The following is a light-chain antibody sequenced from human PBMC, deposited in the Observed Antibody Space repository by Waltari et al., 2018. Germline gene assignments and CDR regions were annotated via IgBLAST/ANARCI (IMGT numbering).Light chain of an antibody. Sequence: QSVLTQPPSVSAAPGQKVTISCPRSNPNIGNKYVSWYHQVPGTAPQPLIYDNDKRPSGIPDRFSGFKSGTSATLGITGLQTGDEAEYYCGTWDSSLSDVVFGGGTKLTVL. CDR3: GTWDSSLSDVV. V-gene: IGLV1-51*01. CDR2: DND. CDR1: NPNIGNKY. J-gene: IGLJ3*02.